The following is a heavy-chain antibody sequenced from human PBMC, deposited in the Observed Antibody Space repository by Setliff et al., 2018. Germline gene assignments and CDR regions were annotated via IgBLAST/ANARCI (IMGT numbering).Heavy chain of an antibody. CDR1: GGSISSSY. Sequence: SETLSLTCTVSGGSISSSYWSWIRQPQGKGLEWIGYLYYSGNTNYNPSLKSRVTISGDTSQNYFSLKLTSVTEADTAVYYCARGPPGYYYYMNVWGQGTTVTVSS. CDR3: ARGPPGYYYYMNV. J-gene: IGHJ6*03. CDR2: LYYSGNT. V-gene: IGHV4-59*01.